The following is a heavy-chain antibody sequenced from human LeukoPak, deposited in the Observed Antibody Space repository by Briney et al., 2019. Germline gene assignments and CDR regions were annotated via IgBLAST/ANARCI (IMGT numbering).Heavy chain of an antibody. V-gene: IGHV3-9*01. CDR3: AKTDCSSTSCYSSVGAFDI. J-gene: IGHJ3*02. CDR1: GFTFDDYA. CDR2: ISWNSGSI. D-gene: IGHD2-2*01. Sequence: GGSLRLSCAASGFTFDDYAMHWVRQAPGKGLEWVPGISWNSGSIGYADSVKGRFTISRDNAKNSLYLQMNSLRAEDTALYYCAKTDCSSTSCYSSVGAFDIWGQGTMVTVSS.